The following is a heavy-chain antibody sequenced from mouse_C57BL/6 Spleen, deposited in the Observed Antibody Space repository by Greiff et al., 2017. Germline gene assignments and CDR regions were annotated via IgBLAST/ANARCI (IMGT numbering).Heavy chain of an antibody. V-gene: IGHV1-53*01. CDR3: ARFITTVVATNYYAMDH. CDR1: GYTFTSYW. Sequence: QVQLQQPGTELVKPGASVKLSCKASGYTFTSYWMHWVKQRPGQGLEWIGNINPSNGGTNYNEKFKSKATLTVDKSSSTAYMQLSSLTSEDSAVYYCARFITTVVATNYYAMDHWGQGTSVTVSS. D-gene: IGHD1-1*01. J-gene: IGHJ4*01. CDR2: INPSNGGT.